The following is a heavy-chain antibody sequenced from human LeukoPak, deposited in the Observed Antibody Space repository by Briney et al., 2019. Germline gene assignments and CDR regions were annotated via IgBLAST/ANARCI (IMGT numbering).Heavy chain of an antibody. Sequence: SETLSLTCTVSGGSISSYYWSWIRQPPGKGLEWIGYIYYSGSTNYNPSLKSRVTISVDTSKNQFSLKLSSVTAADTAVYYCAKEEEWELLPFDYWGQGTLVTVSS. J-gene: IGHJ4*02. CDR1: GGSISSYY. CDR3: AKEEEWELLPFDY. CDR2: IYYSGST. V-gene: IGHV4-59*01. D-gene: IGHD1-26*01.